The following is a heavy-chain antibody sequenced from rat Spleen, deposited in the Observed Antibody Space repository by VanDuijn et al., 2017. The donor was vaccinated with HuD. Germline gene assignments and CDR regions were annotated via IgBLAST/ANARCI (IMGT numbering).Heavy chain of an antibody. CDR3: VRQWDY. J-gene: IGHJ2*01. CDR1: GFSFSDYN. V-gene: IGHV5-7*01. Sequence: EVQLVESGGDLVQPGRSLKLSCAASGFSFSDYNMAWVRQAPKKGLEWVATISYDGSSTYYRDSVKGRFTISRDNAKNILYLQLDSLRSEDTATYYCVRQWDYWGQGVMVTVSS. CDR2: ISYDGSST.